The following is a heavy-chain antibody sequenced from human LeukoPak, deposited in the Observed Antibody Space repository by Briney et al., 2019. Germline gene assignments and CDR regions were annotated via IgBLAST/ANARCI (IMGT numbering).Heavy chain of an antibody. J-gene: IGHJ3*02. Sequence: PSETLSLTCTVSGGSISRYYWSWIRQPPGKGLEWTGYIYTSGSTNYNPSLKSRVTISVDTSKNQFSLKLSSVTAADTAVYYCARRFGKLLYDAFDIWGQGTMVTVSS. D-gene: IGHD3-10*01. CDR3: ARRFGKLLYDAFDI. CDR2: IYTSGST. CDR1: GGSISRYY. V-gene: IGHV4-4*09.